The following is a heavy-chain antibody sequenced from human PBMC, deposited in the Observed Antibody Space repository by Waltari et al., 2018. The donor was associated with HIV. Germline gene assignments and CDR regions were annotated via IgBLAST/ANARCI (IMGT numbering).Heavy chain of an antibody. J-gene: IGHJ6*02. Sequence: EVQLVESGGVVVQPGGSLRLSCAASGFTFDDYAMHWVRQAPGKGLEWVSLISWDGGSTYYADSVKGRFTISRDNSKNSLYLQMNSLRAEDTALYYCAKDMFIRCSTSCLYGMDVWGQGTTVTVSS. CDR3: AKDMFIRCSTSCLYGMDV. D-gene: IGHD2-2*01. CDR1: GFTFDDYA. CDR2: ISWDGGST. V-gene: IGHV3-43D*03.